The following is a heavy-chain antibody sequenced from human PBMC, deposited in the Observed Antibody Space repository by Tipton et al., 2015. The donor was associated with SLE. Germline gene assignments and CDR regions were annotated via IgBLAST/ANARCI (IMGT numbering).Heavy chain of an antibody. Sequence: SLRLSCTASGFTFGEYAMNWFRQAPGKGLEWVGFIRSKPYGGTAEYAASVKGRFTISRDDSESIAYLQMNSLKTEDTALYYCTRDINIAVLNAIWDDAFDIWGQGTMVTVSS. CDR1: GFTFGEYA. J-gene: IGHJ3*02. CDR2: IRSKPYGGTA. V-gene: IGHV3-49*03. D-gene: IGHD2-21*01. CDR3: TRDINIAVLNAIWDDAFDI.